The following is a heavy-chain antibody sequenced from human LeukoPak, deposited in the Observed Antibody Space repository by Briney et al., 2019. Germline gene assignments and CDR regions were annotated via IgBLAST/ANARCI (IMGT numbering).Heavy chain of an antibody. CDR1: GGSISSTNW. J-gene: IGHJ6*02. V-gene: IGHV4-4*02. CDR2: IYHSGST. CDR3: ARVLDYYYGMDV. Sequence: PSETLSLTCAVSGGSISSTNWWSWVRQPPGKGLEWIGEIYHSGSTNYNPSLKSRVTIFVEKSKNQFSLKLNSVTAADTAVYYCARVLDYYYGMDVWGQGTTVTVSS.